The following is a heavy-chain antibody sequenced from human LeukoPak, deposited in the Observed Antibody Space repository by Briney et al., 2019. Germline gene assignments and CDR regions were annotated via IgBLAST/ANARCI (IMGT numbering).Heavy chain of an antibody. Sequence: GGSLRLSCAASGFTFDDYAMHWVRHAPGKGLEWVSLISWDGGSTYYADSVKGRFTISRDNSKNSLYLQMNSLRAEDTALYYCAKSIAENYYFDYWGQGTLVTVSS. D-gene: IGHD6-6*01. CDR1: GFTFDDYA. V-gene: IGHV3-43D*03. J-gene: IGHJ4*02. CDR2: ISWDGGST. CDR3: AKSIAENYYFDY.